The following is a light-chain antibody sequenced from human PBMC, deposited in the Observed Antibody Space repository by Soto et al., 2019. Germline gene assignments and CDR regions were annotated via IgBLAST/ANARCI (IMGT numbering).Light chain of an antibody. Sequence: QLVLTQSSSASASLGSSVKLTCTLSSGHSSYIIAWHQQQPGKVPRYLMKLEGSGSYNKGSGVPDRFSGSSSGADRYLTISNLKFEDEADYYCETWDSNSWVFGGGTKVTVL. CDR3: ETWDSNSWV. V-gene: IGLV4-60*02. CDR2: LEGSGSY. J-gene: IGLJ3*02. CDR1: SGHSSYI.